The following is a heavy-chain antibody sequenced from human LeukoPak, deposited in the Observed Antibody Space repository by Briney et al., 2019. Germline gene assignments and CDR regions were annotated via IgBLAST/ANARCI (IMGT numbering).Heavy chain of an antibody. CDR1: GFTFSSYA. CDR2: ISGSGGSI. J-gene: IGHJ3*02. D-gene: IGHD3-22*01. Sequence: GGPLRLSCAATGFTFSSYAMSWVRQAPGKGLEWVSAISGSGGSIYYADSVKGRFTISRDNAKNSLYLQMNSLRAEDTAVYYCARMGDSSGTDAFDIWGQGTMVTVSS. V-gene: IGHV3-23*01. CDR3: ARMGDSSGTDAFDI.